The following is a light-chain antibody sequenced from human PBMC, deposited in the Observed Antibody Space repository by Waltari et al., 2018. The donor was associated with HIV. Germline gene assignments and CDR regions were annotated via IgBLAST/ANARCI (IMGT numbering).Light chain of an antibody. CDR3: QQYNTYLGT. J-gene: IGKJ1*01. CDR2: KAS. Sequence: DIQMTQSPSTLSASVGDRVTVTCRASQSITSWLAWYQQKPGKAPKLLIYKASVLETGVPSRFSGIGSGTEFTLTISSLQPDDFATYYCQQYNTYLGTFGQGTKVEIK. CDR1: QSITSW. V-gene: IGKV1-5*03.